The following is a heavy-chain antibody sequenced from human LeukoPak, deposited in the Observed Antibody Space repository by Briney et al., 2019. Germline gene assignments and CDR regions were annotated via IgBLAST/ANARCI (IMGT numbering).Heavy chain of an antibody. CDR3: ASLMGTDY. CDR1: GFTLSIYW. V-gene: IGHV3-7*01. CDR2: IKPDGSEK. D-gene: IGHD7-27*01. J-gene: IGHJ4*02. Sequence: GGSLRLSCAASGFTLSIYWMNWVRQAPGKGLEWVANIKPDGSEKHYVDSVKGRFTISRDNAKNSLFLQMDSLRAEDTAVYYCASLMGTDYWGQGTPVTVSS.